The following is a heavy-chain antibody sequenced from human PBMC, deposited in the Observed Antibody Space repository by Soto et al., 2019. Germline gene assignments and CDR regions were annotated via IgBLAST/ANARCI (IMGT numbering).Heavy chain of an antibody. CDR1: GYTFSSYY. J-gene: IGHJ5*02. CDR3: AREARGATATMTEFDP. Sequence: GASVKVSCKASGYTFSSYYMNWVRQAPGQGLEWLGIINPSGGYTTYAQRFLGRVTMTSDTSTSTVHMELSSLRSEDTAVYYCAREARGATATMTEFDPWGQGTLVTVSS. V-gene: IGHV1-46*01. D-gene: IGHD5-12*01. CDR2: INPSGGYT.